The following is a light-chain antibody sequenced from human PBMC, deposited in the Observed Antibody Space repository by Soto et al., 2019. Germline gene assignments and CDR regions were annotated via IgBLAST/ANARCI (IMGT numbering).Light chain of an antibody. CDR1: QSFKSSY. J-gene: IGKJ1*01. CDR3: QLYRT. V-gene: IGKV3-20*01. CDR2: GGS. Sequence: IVLTHSPGTLSFSPWYSSTLSCRASQSFKSSYLAWYQQKPGQAPKLLIHGGSTRATGISDRFSGSGSGTDFTLTISRLEPEDFAVYYCQLYRTFGQGTKVDIK.